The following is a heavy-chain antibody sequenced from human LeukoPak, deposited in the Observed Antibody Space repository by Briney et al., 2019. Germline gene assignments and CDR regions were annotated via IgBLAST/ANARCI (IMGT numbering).Heavy chain of an antibody. D-gene: IGHD6-6*01. J-gene: IGHJ6*02. V-gene: IGHV4-59*08. Sequence: SETLSLTCIVSSGSISSYYWSWIRQPPGKGLEWIGYIYYSGSTNYNPSLKSRVIISVDTSKNQFSLKLSSVTAADTAVYYCARQQSIGGYYGMDVWGQGTTVTVSS. CDR3: ARQQSIGGYYGMDV. CDR1: SGSISSYY. CDR2: IYYSGST.